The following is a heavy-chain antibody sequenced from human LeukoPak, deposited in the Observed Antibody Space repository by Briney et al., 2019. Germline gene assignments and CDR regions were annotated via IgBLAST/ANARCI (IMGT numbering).Heavy chain of an antibody. CDR3: ARGAFDP. Sequence: GGSLRLSCAASGFSFTTYWMGWVRQAPGKGLEWVANINQDESSQYYVDAVRGRFTISRDNAKNSLNLQMNSLRGEDTAVYYCARGAFDPWGQGTLVTVSS. CDR2: INQDESSQ. CDR1: GFSFTTYW. J-gene: IGHJ5*02. V-gene: IGHV3-7*03.